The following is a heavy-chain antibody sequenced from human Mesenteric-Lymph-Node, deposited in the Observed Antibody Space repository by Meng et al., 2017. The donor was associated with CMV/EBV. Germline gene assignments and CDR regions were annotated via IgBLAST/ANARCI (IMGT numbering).Heavy chain of an antibody. CDR3: AADRSTMVVPAAPFDP. J-gene: IGHJ5*02. CDR1: GFTFTSST. V-gene: IGHV1-58*01. Sequence: SVKVSCKASGFTFTSSTVQWVRQARGQRLEWIGWIVVGSGNTNYAQKFQERVTITRDMSTSTAYMELSSLRSEDTAVYYCAADRSTMVVPAAPFDPWGQGTLVTVSS. D-gene: IGHD2-2*01. CDR2: IVVGSGNT.